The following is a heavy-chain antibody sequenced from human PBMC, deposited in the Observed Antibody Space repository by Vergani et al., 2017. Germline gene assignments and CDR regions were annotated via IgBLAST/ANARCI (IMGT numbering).Heavy chain of an antibody. J-gene: IGHJ4*02. CDR3: ARTESFILRYFHWAL. D-gene: IGHD3-9*01. CDR1: GGSITSSSYY. Sequence: QLHLQESGPGLVKPSETLSLTCTVSGGSITSSSYYWGGIRQPPGKGLEWIGNIYHSGGAYFNPSLKGRVTISVDTSKNQFSLEVTSVTAADTAIYFCARTESFILRYFHWALWGQGTLVTVSS. V-gene: IGHV4-39*01. CDR2: IYHSGGA.